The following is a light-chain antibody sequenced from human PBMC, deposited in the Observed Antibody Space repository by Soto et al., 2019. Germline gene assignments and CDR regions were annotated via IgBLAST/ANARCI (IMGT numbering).Light chain of an antibody. CDR2: ATS. Sequence: EIVVTQSPATLSVSPGERATLSCRASQSVGNNFSWYQQQTGQAPRLLLVATSTRAAGVPARLSGSGSGTEFTLTISSLQSEYVAVYYWQQYGDWPLTFGGGAKVEIE. V-gene: IGKV3-15*01. CDR3: QQYGDWPLT. J-gene: IGKJ4*01. CDR1: QSVGNN.